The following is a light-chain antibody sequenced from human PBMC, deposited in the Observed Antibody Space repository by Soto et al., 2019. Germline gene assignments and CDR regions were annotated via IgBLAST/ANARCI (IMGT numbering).Light chain of an antibody. CDR1: QSVSSSY. CDR2: GAS. V-gene: IGKV3-20*01. CDR3: QQYGSWWT. Sequence: EIVLTQSPGPLSLSPGERATLSCRASQSVSSSYLAWYQQKPGQAPRLLIYGASSRATGIQDRFSGSGSGTDFTLTISRLEPEDFSVYYCQQYGSWWTFGQGTKVEIK. J-gene: IGKJ1*01.